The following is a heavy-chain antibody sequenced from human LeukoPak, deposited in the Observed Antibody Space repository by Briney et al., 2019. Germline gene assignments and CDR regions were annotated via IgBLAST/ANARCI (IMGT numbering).Heavy chain of an antibody. CDR2: ISSTSTYT. V-gene: IGHV3-11*03. Sequence: PGGSLRLSCAVSGFTFSDYYMSCVRQAPGKGLEWVSYISSTSTYTNYADSVKGRFTTSRDNAKNSLYLQMNSLRAEDTAVYYCARREARIFDYWGQGTLVTVSS. J-gene: IGHJ4*02. D-gene: IGHD1-26*01. CDR3: ARREARIFDY. CDR1: GFTFSDYY.